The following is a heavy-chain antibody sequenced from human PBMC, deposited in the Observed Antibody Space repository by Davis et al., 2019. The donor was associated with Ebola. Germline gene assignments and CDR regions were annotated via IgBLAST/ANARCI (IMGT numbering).Heavy chain of an antibody. CDR1: GITFSSYS. CDR3: ARWSILGQ. J-gene: IGHJ4*02. D-gene: IGHD3-3*01. Sequence: GESLKISCAASGITFSSYSMNWVRQAPGKVLEWVAFISSGSFTIHYADSVKGRFTISRDNAKNSLFLQMNSLRDEDTAVYYCARWSILGQWGQGTLVTVS. CDR2: ISSGSFTI. V-gene: IGHV3-48*02.